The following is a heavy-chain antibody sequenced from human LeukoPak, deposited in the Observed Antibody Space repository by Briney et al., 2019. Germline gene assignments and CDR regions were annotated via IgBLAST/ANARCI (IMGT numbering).Heavy chain of an antibody. J-gene: IGHJ4*02. D-gene: IGHD6-19*01. CDR3: ARDVSKRVSGGIAVAGTMFNY. V-gene: IGHV1-18*01. Sequence: ASVKVSCKASGYTFTSYGISWVRQAPGQGLEWMGWISAYNGNTNYAQKLQGRVTMTTDTSTSTAYMELRSLRSDDTAVYYCARDVSKRVSGGIAVAGTMFNYWGQGTLVTVSS. CDR1: GYTFTSYG. CDR2: ISAYNGNT.